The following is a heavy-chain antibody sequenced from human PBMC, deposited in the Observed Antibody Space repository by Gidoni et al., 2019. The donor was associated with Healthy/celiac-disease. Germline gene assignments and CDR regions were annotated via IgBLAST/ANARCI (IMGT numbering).Heavy chain of an antibody. V-gene: IGHV3-53*04. CDR1: GFTVSSNY. Sequence: EVQLVVSGGGFVQPGGSLRLSCAASGFTVSSNYMSWVRQAPGKGLEWVSVMYSGGSTYYADSVKGRFTISRHNSKNTLYLQMNSLRAGDTAVYYCARGRPPEGYSSGWYCPELDYWGQGTLVTVSS. CDR3: ARGRPPEGYSSGWYCPELDY. J-gene: IGHJ4*02. CDR2: MYSGGST. D-gene: IGHD6-19*01.